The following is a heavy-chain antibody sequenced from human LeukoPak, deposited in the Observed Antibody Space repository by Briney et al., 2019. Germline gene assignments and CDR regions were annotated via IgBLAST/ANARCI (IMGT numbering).Heavy chain of an antibody. Sequence: GGSLRLSCAASGFAFTTYSLNWVRQAPGKGLEGVSHISSSTIYYADSVKGRFTISRDNAKNSLYLQMNGLRAEDTAVYYCARDGGALGDYGVPSYFDYWGQGTLVTVSS. CDR1: GFAFTTYS. CDR3: ARDGGALGDYGVPSYFDY. J-gene: IGHJ4*02. V-gene: IGHV3-48*01. D-gene: IGHD4-17*01. CDR2: ISSSTI.